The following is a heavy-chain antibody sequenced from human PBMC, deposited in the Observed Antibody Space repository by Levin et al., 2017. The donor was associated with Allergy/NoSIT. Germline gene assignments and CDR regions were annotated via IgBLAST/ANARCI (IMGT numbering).Heavy chain of an antibody. J-gene: IGHJ5*02. D-gene: IGHD2-15*01. Sequence: GESLKISCAASGFTFSSYAMSWVRQAPGKGLEWVSAISGSGGSTYYADSVKGRFTISRDNSKNTLYLQMNSLRAEDTAVYYCAKDPPDIVVVVAATGFGFDPWGQGTLVTVSS. CDR1: GFTFSSYA. CDR3: AKDPPDIVVVVAATGFGFDP. V-gene: IGHV3-23*01. CDR2: ISGSGGST.